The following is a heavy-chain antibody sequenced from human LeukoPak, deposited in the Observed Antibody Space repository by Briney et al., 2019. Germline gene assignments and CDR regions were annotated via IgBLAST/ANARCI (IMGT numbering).Heavy chain of an antibody. J-gene: IGHJ5*02. CDR1: GFTFSSYS. V-gene: IGHV3-21*01. CDR2: ISSSSSYI. CDR3: ARGVGWFDP. Sequence: GGSLRLSCAASGFTFSSYSMNWVRQAPGKGLEWVSSISSSSSYIYYADSVNGRFTISRDNAKNSLYLQMNSLRAEDTAVYYCARGVGWFDPWGQGTLVTVSS.